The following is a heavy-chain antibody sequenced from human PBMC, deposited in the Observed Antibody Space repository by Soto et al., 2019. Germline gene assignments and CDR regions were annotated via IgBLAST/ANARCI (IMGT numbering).Heavy chain of an antibody. CDR2: IYYSGST. V-gene: IGHV4-39*01. D-gene: IGHD7-27*01. CDR3: ARQHKKLGILSGMRGYFDY. Sequence: SETLSLTCTVSGGSISSSSYYWGWIRQPPGKGLEWIGSIYYSGSTYYNPSLKSRVTISVDTSKNQFSLKLSSVTAADTAVYYCARQHKKLGILSGMRGYFDYWGQGTLVTVSS. J-gene: IGHJ4*02. CDR1: GGSISSSSYY.